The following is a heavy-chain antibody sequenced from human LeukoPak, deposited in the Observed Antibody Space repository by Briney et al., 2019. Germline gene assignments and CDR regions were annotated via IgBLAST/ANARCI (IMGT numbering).Heavy chain of an antibody. CDR2: INPNSGGT. J-gene: IGHJ1*01. CDR1: GYTFTGHY. Sequence: GASVKVSCKASGYTFTGHYMHWVQQAPGQGLEWMGWINPNSGGTNYAQKFQGRVTMTRDTSISTAYMELSRLRSDDTAVYYCAGRSAVVCGGDCYSSEYFQHWGQGTLVTVSS. CDR3: AGRSAVVCGGDCYSSEYFQH. V-gene: IGHV1-2*02. D-gene: IGHD2-21*01.